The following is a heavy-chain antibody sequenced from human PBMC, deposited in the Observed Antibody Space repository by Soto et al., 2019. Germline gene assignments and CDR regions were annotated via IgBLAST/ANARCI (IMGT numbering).Heavy chain of an antibody. J-gene: IGHJ4*02. Sequence: EVQVVESGGGLVHPGDSLRLSCTALTNYSVNWVRKAPGKGLEWVSSISSSGAYAYYADLVRGRFTISRDNAKNSVDLQMNSLRAEDTAVYYGVRGYGDYEGFQYWGQGTRVTVSS. CDR1: TNYS. CDR3: VRGYGDYEGFQY. CDR2: ISSSGAYA. D-gene: IGHD4-17*01. V-gene: IGHV3-21*01.